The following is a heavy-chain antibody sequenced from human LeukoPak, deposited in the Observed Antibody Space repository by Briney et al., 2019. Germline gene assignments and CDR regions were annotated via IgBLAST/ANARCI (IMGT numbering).Heavy chain of an antibody. J-gene: IGHJ5*02. CDR3: ARLSYGGNLDP. CDR2: IYHSGST. CDR1: GGSISSSNW. D-gene: IGHD4-23*01. Sequence: SGTLSLTCAVSGGSISSSNWWSWVRQPPGKGLEWIGEIYHSGSTNYNPSLKSRVTISVDTSKNQFSLKLSSVTAADTAVYYCARLSYGGNLDPWGQGTLVTVSS. V-gene: IGHV4-4*02.